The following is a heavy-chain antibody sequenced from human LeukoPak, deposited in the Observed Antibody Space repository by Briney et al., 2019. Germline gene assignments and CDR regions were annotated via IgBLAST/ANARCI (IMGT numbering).Heavy chain of an antibody. CDR1: GESFSGHY. Sequence: PSETLSLTCAVYGESFSGHYWSWIRQPPGKGLEWIGEVNYSGGTNYNPSLKSRVTISVDTSKNQFSLKLRSVTAADPAVFYCARVKRGRDFWSGYRFDHWGQGTLVTVSS. D-gene: IGHD3-3*01. CDR2: VNYSGGT. CDR3: ARVKRGRDFWSGYRFDH. J-gene: IGHJ4*02. V-gene: IGHV4-34*01.